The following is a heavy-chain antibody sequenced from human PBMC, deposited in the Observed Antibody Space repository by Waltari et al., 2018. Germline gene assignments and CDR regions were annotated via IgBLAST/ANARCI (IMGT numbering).Heavy chain of an antibody. CDR1: GYSISSGSY. Sequence: QVQLQESGPGLVKPSETLSLTCAVSGYSISSGSYWGWIRQPPGKGLEWIGSIYHSGSTYYNPSLKSRVTISVETSKNQFSLKLSSVTAADTAVYYCARHDIVVVPAAIAYFDYWGQGTLVTVSS. CDR3: ARHDIVVVPAAIAYFDY. J-gene: IGHJ4*02. V-gene: IGHV4-38-2*01. CDR2: IYHSGST. D-gene: IGHD2-2*01.